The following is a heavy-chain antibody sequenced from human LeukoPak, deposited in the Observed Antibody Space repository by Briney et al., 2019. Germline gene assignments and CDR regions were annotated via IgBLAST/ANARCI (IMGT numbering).Heavy chain of an antibody. D-gene: IGHD3-9*01. V-gene: IGHV1-24*01. Sequence: ASVKVSCKVSGYTLTELSMHWVRQAPGKGLEWMGGFDLEDGETIYAQKFQGRVTMTEDTSTDTAYMELSSLRSEDTAVYYCATHHVQRYFDWQDYWGQGTLVTVSS. J-gene: IGHJ4*02. CDR2: FDLEDGET. CDR1: GYTLTELS. CDR3: ATHHVQRYFDWQDY.